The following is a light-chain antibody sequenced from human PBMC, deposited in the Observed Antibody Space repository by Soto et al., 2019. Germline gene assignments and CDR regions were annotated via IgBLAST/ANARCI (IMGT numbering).Light chain of an antibody. CDR2: DAS. CDR1: RSISDW. CDR3: LQYSSHSWK. Sequence: DIQMTQSPSSLSPSVGDRVTITCRASRSISDWLAWYQQKPGKAPELLIFDASNLKSGVSSRFSGSGSGTEFTLTISRXQPDDVATYYCLQYSSHSWKFGQGTKVDIK. V-gene: IGKV1-5*01. J-gene: IGKJ1*01.